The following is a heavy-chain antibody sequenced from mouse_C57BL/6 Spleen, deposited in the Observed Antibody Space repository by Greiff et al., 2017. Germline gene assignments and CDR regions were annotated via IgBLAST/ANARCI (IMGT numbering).Heavy chain of an antibody. V-gene: IGHV5-17*01. CDR2: ISSGSSTI. CDR1: GFTFSDYG. J-gene: IGHJ2*01. CDR3: ARGDDYDGYYLDY. Sequence: EVKLQESGGGLVKPGGSLKLSCAASGFTFSDYGMHWVRQAPEKGLAWVAYISSGSSTIYYADTVKGRFTISRDNAKNTLFLQMTSLRSEDTAMYYCARGDDYDGYYLDYWGQGTTLTVSS. D-gene: IGHD2-4*01.